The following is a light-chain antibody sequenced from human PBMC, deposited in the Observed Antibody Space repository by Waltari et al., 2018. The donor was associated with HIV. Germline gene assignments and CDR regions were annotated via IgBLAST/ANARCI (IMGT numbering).Light chain of an antibody. Sequence: QLGLTQSPSASASLGASVKFTCTRNSEHSTYGIAWYQPQRQMGPRYLKKVSSDGSHNKGAGIPDRCSGSSSAAERYLTLSVLQSEDEADYYCQTWGTGIWVFGGGTTLTVL. V-gene: IGLV4-69*01. CDR3: QTWGTGIWV. CDR2: VSSDGSH. CDR1: SEHSTYG. J-gene: IGLJ3*02.